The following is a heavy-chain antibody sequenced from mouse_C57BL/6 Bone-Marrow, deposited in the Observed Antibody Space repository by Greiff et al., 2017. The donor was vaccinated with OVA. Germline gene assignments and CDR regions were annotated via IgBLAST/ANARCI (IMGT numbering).Heavy chain of an antibody. CDR3: ARWKRFAY. V-gene: IGHV1-19*01. Sequence: VQLKESGPVLVKPGASVKMSCKASGYTFTDYYMNWVKQSHGKSLEWIGVINPYNGGTSYNQKFKGKATLTVDKSSSTAYMELNSLTSEDSAVYYCARWKRFAYWGQGTLVTVSA. J-gene: IGHJ3*01. CDR1: GYTFTDYY. CDR2: INPYNGGT.